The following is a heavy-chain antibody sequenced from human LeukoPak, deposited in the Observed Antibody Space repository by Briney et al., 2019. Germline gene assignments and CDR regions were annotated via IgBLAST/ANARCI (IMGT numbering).Heavy chain of an antibody. V-gene: IGHV6-1*01. Sequence: SQTLSLTCAISGDSVSISGAAWNWIRQSPSRGLEWLGRTYYRSKWYNDYAVSVKSRITINPDTSKNQFSLQLNSVTPEDTAVYYCARGLTYSSGWYPYDYWGQGTLVTVSS. D-gene: IGHD6-19*01. CDR1: GDSVSISGAA. CDR3: ARGLTYSSGWYPYDY. J-gene: IGHJ4*02. CDR2: TYYRSKWYN.